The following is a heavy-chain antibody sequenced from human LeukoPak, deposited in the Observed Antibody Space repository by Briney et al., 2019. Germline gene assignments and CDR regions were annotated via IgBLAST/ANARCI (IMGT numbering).Heavy chain of an antibody. CDR3: AKDSIPSSWSFAIDA. Sequence: PGGSLRLSCAASGFTFSSYAMHWVRQAPGKGLEWVAVISYDGSNKYYADSVKGRFSISRDNSKNTLYLQMNSLRAEDTAVYYCAKDSIPSSWSFAIDAWGQGTMVTVSS. J-gene: IGHJ3*01. D-gene: IGHD6-13*01. CDR2: ISYDGSNK. CDR1: GFTFSSYA. V-gene: IGHV3-30-3*01.